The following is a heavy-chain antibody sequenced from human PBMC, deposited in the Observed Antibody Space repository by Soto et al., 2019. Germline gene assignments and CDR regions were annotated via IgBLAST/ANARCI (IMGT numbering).Heavy chain of an antibody. D-gene: IGHD3-10*01. J-gene: IGHJ5*02. CDR1: GFTVSSKY. CDR2: IQSGGPT. Sequence: PGGSLRLSCAASGFTVSSKYMSWVRQAPGKGLEWVSLIQSGGPTYYADSVKGRFTISRDNSENTLYLQMNSLRAEDTAVYYCAKGIYGLFDPWGQGTLVTVSS. V-gene: IGHV3-66*01. CDR3: AKGIYGLFDP.